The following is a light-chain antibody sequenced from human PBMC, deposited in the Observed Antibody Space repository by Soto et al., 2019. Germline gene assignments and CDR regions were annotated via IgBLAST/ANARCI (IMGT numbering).Light chain of an antibody. CDR3: QQYNNWPPQT. CDR1: QSVSSN. Sequence: EIVMTQSPATLSVSPGERATLSCRASQSVSSNLAWYQQKPGQAPRLLIYGASTRATGIPARFXXXXXXTXXXXXXXXXXXEDFAVYYCQQYNNWPPQTFGQGTKVEXK. CDR2: GAS. J-gene: IGKJ1*01. V-gene: IGKV3-15*01.